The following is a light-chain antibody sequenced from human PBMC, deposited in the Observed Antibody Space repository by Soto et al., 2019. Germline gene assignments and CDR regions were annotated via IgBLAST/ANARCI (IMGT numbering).Light chain of an antibody. J-gene: IGLJ2*01. Sequence: QSALTQPPSASGSPGQSVTISCTGTSSDVGGYKYVSWYQQHSGKAPKLVIYEVTKRPSGVPDRFSGSKSGNTASLTVSGLQTEDEADYFCSSYAGSNSVLFGGGTKLTVL. V-gene: IGLV2-8*01. CDR3: SSYAGSNSVL. CDR1: SSDVGGYKY. CDR2: EVT.